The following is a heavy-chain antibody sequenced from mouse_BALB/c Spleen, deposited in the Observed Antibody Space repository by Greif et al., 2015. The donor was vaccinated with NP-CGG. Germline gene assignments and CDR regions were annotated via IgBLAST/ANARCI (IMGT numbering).Heavy chain of an antibody. CDR1: GYTFTSYV. D-gene: IGHD2-1*01. CDR2: INPYNDGT. Sequence: EVQLQESGPELVKPGASVKMSCKASGYTFTSYVMHWVKQKPGQGLEWIGYINPYNDGTKYNEKFKGKATLTSDKSSSTAYMELSSLTSEDSAVYYCARSYGNYVLDYWGQGTTPTVSS. CDR3: ARSYGNYVLDY. V-gene: IGHV1-14*01. J-gene: IGHJ2*01.